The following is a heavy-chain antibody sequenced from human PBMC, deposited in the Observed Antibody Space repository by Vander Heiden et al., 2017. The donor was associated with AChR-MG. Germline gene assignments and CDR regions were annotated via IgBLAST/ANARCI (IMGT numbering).Heavy chain of an antibody. CDR3: ARYYYNSGKFRLFDY. CDR2: INPDSGDT. J-gene: IGHJ4*02. Sequence: QVQLVQSGAEVKKPGASVKVSCKASGYNFTGFYIHWVRQAPGQGLEYMGWINPDSGDTTYTQKFQGRVTMTRDTSISTAYMELSGLTSDATAMYYCARYYYNSGKFRLFDYWGQGTLVTVSS. CDR1: GYNFTGFY. D-gene: IGHD3-10*01. V-gene: IGHV1-2*02.